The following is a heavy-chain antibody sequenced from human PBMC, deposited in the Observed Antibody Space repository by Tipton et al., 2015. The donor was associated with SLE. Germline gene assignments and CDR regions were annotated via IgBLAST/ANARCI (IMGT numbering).Heavy chain of an antibody. D-gene: IGHD6-13*01. CDR1: GFTFSTFW. Sequence: SLRLSCAASGFTFSTFWMSWVRQAPGKGLEWVANIKQDGSAKYYVDSVKGRFTTSRDNAKNSLYLQMNSLRAEDTAVYYCVRGPLRSAADMDWGQGTLVTVSS. J-gene: IGHJ4*02. CDR3: VRGPLRSAADMD. V-gene: IGHV3-7*01. CDR2: IKQDGSAK.